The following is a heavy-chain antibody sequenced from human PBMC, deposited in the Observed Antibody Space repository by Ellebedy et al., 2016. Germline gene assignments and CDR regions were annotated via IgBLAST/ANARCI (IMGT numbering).Heavy chain of an antibody. J-gene: IGHJ4*02. CDR3: ARGGELELLDY. D-gene: IGHD1-7*01. CDR1: GGSISSYY. V-gene: IGHV4-34*01. Sequence: SETLSLTCTVSGGSISSYYWSWIRQPPGKGLEWIGEINHSGSTNYNPSLKSRVTISVDTSKNQFSLKLSSVTAADTAVYYCARGGELELLDYWGQGTLVTVSS. CDR2: INHSGST.